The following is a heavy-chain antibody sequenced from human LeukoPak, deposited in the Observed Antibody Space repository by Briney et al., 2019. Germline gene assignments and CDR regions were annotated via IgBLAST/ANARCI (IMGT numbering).Heavy chain of an antibody. Sequence: SETLSLTCTVSGGSISSFYWSWIRQPPGKGLEWIGYIYYTGSTNYNPSLKSRVTISVDTSKNQFSLKLSSVTAADTAVYYCARYLAAGYFDLWGRGTLVTVSS. V-gene: IGHV4-59*08. CDR2: IYYTGST. J-gene: IGHJ2*01. D-gene: IGHD6-25*01. CDR1: GGSISSFY. CDR3: ARYLAAGYFDL.